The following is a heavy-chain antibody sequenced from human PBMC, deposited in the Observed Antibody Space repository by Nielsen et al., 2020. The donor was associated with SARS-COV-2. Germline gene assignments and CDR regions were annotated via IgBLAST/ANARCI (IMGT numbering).Heavy chain of an antibody. Sequence: GESLKISCRASGLIFGTYGMHWVRQAPGKGLEWVAGIWYDGSNENYAESVKGRFTISRDNSNNTLFLQMDSLTADDTAVYFCARLSNFWSGYNDYWGQGTLVTVS. V-gene: IGHV3-33*01. CDR3: ARLSNFWSGYNDY. J-gene: IGHJ4*02. CDR2: IWYDGSNE. CDR1: GLIFGTYG. D-gene: IGHD3-3*01.